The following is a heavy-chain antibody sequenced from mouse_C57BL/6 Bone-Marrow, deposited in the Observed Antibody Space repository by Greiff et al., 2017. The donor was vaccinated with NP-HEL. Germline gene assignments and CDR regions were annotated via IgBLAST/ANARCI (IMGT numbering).Heavy chain of an antibody. CDR3: ARLLGDYAMDY. D-gene: IGHD4-1*01. CDR2: ISYIGST. CDR1: GYSITSDY. V-gene: IGHV3-8*01. Sequence: EVMLVESGPGLAKPSQTLSLTCSVTGYSITSDYWNWIRKFPGNKLEYMGYISYIGSTSYNPSPKSRISITRDTSKNQYYLQLNSVTTEDTATYYCARLLGDYAMDYWGQGTSVTVSS. J-gene: IGHJ4*01.